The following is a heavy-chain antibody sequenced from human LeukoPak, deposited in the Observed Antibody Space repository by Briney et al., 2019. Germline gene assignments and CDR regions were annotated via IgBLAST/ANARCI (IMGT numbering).Heavy chain of an antibody. CDR1: GFTFNYFA. Sequence: GGSLRLSCAASGFTFNYFAMTWVRQAPGKGLEWVSIMSVSGADTYYAASVKGRFTISRDNSKNTLSLQMTGLRAEDTAVYYSAKGRVAVESSFDSWGQGTLVTVSS. V-gene: IGHV3-23*01. D-gene: IGHD3-10*01. CDR2: MSVSGADT. CDR3: AKGRVAVESSFDS. J-gene: IGHJ5*01.